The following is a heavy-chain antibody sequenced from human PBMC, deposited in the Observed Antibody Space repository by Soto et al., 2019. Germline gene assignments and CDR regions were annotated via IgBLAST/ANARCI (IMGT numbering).Heavy chain of an antibody. D-gene: IGHD2-2*01. V-gene: IGHV3-7*04. CDR1: GFTFSNYW. CDR3: ARAGLGYCTSTSCHPGFDI. Sequence: GGSLRLSCGTSGFTFSNYWMSWVRQAPGKELEWVANINQDGSKEYSVDSVKGRFTISRDNAKNTLYLQMNSLRAEDTAVYYCARAGLGYCTSTSCHPGFDIWGQGTMVTVSS. J-gene: IGHJ3*02. CDR2: INQDGSKE.